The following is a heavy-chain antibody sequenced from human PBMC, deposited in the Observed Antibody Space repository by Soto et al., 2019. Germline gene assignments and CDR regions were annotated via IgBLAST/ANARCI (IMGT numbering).Heavy chain of an antibody. CDR1: GFTFSINA. J-gene: IGHJ4*01. CDR3: EKDRGCPRGRFHD. V-gene: IGHV3-23*01. CDR2: ISANGQGI. Sequence: PAGSLRPSCPTSGFTFSINALSWVRQPPGKGMEWVSAISANGQGIYYADSVRGRFSTTRNTSRHTVFLHMDSLRAEDTAVYYWEKDRGCPRGRFHDWGQGTLVRVSS. D-gene: IGHD2-8*01.